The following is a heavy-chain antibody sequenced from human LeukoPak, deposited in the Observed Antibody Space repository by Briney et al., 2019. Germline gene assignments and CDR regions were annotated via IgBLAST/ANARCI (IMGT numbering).Heavy chain of an antibody. CDR3: ASGWEPYSSSLDY. V-gene: IGHV6-1*01. D-gene: IGHD6-13*01. J-gene: IGHJ4*02. CDR2: TYYRSNWYN. Sequence: SQTLSLTCAISRDSVSSNSAAWNWIRQSPSRSLEWLGRTYYRSNWYNDYAVSVKSRITINADTLKNHFALHLNSVTPEDTAVYYCASGWEPYSSSLDYWGQGTLVTVSS. CDR1: RDSVSSNSAA.